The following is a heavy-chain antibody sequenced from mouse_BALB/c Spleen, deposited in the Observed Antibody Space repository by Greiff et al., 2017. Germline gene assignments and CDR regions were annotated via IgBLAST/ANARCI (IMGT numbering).Heavy chain of an antibody. Sequence: EVHLVESGGGLVQPGGSRKLSCAASGFTFSSFGMHWVRQAPEKGLEWVAYISSGSSTIYYADTVKGRFTISRDNPKNTLFLQMTSLRSEDTAMYYCARTGTSRIYYFDYWGQGTTLTGSS. V-gene: IGHV5-17*02. CDR2: ISSGSSTI. D-gene: IGHD4-1*01. J-gene: IGHJ2*01. CDR3: ARTGTSRIYYFDY. CDR1: GFTFSSFG.